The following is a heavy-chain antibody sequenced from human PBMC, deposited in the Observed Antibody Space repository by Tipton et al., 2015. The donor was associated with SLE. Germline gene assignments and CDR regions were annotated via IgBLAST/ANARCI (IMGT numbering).Heavy chain of an antibody. J-gene: IGHJ3*01. CDR1: QFTFSNFP. CDR2: ISIDGTNK. V-gene: IGHV3-30*04. CDR3: ARDMRFLEWQASGWRAFDV. D-gene: IGHD3-3*01. Sequence: SLRLSCEAYQFTFSNFPMHWVRQGPGKGLEWVAMISIDGTNKYYADSVRGRFTVSRDDSENTVDLHMISLRAEDTGLYYCARDMRFLEWQASGWRAFDVWGLGTMVTVSS.